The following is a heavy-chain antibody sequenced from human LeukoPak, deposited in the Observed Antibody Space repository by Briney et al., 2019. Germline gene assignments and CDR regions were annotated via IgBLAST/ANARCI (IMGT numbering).Heavy chain of an antibody. Sequence: PSQTLSLTCTVSGGSISIGDDYWSWVRQPPGKGLEWIGYISYSGSAFYNPSLRSRVTISVGASKHQFSLKLSSMTAADTAVYYCARGSTGYSGSDYGGGPPSFDYWGQGTLVAVSS. J-gene: IGHJ4*02. CDR1: GGSISIGDDY. CDR3: ARGSTGYSGSDYGGGPPSFDY. CDR2: ISYSGSA. V-gene: IGHV4-30-4*08. D-gene: IGHD5-12*01.